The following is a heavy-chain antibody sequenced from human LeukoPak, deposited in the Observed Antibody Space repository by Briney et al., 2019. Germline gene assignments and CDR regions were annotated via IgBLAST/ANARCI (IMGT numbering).Heavy chain of an antibody. Sequence: SETLSLTCAVSGYSISSGYYWGWIRQPPGKGLEWIGSIYHSGSTYYNPSLKSRVTISVDTSKNQFSLKLSSVTAADTAVYYCARLGPDPGYSSGWGQGTLVTVSS. D-gene: IGHD6-25*01. CDR1: GYSISSGYY. V-gene: IGHV4-38-2*01. CDR3: ARLGPDPGYSSG. J-gene: IGHJ4*02. CDR2: IYHSGST.